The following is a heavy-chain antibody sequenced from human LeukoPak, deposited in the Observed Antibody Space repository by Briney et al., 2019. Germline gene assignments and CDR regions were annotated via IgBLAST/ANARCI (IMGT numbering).Heavy chain of an antibody. CDR2: IIPIFGTA. Sequence: ASVKVSCKASGGTFSSYAISWVRQAPGQGLEWMGGIIPIFGTANYAQKFQGRVTITTDESTSTASMELSSLRSEDTAVYYCARVRNAWFDYWGQGTLVTVSS. CDR3: ARVRNAWFDY. J-gene: IGHJ4*02. CDR1: GGTFSSYA. V-gene: IGHV1-69*05.